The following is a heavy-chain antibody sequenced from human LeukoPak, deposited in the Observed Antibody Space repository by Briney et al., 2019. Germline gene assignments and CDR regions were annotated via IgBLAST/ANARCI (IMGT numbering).Heavy chain of an antibody. CDR2: ISWNSVDV. V-gene: IGHV3-9*01. D-gene: IGHD3-9*01. J-gene: IGHJ4*02. CDR1: GFTFDDYA. Sequence: PGGSLRLSCAASGFTFDDYAMHWVRQSPGRGLEWVSGISWNSVDVVYTASVRGRSTISRDNAKNSSYLQMNNLRPEDTALYYCATGNDILTSFYEWGLGTLVTVSS. CDR3: ATGNDILTSFYE.